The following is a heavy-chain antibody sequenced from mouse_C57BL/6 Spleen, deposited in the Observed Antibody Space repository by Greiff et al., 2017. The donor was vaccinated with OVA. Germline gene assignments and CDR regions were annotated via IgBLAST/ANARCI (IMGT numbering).Heavy chain of an antibody. J-gene: IGHJ1*03. D-gene: IGHD4-1*01. CDR2: IDPSDSDT. V-gene: IGHV1-52*01. CDR1: GYTFTSYW. Sequence: SGAELVRPGSSVKLSCKASGYTFTSYWMHWVKQRPIQGLEWIGNIDPSDSDTHYNQKFKDKATLTVDKSSSTAYMQLSSLTSEDSAVYYCARPLGQWYFDVWGTGTTVTVSS. CDR3: ARPLGQWYFDV.